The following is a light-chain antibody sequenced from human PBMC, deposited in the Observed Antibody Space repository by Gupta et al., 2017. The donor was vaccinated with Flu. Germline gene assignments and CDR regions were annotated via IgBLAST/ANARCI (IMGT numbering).Light chain of an antibody. V-gene: IGKV1-6*01. Sequence: AIQMAQSPSSRSASVGDGVTVTCRASQDISITLGWYQQQPGKAPKLLIYNASTFQAGVPSSFSGSGSGADFTLTISRLQAEYFATYYCLHDHNYPLTFGGGTKVEIK. CDR2: NAS. J-gene: IGKJ4*01. CDR1: QDISIT. CDR3: LHDHNYPLT.